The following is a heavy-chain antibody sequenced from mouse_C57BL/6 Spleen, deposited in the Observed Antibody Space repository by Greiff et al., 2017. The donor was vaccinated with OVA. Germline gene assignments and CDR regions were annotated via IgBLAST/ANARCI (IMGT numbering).Heavy chain of an antibody. CDR1: GYTFTSYW. V-gene: IGHV1-55*01. CDR2: IYPGSGST. D-gene: IGHD2-5*01. Sequence: QVHVKQSGAELVKPGASVKMSCKASGYTFTSYWITWVKQRPGQGLEWIGDIYPGSGSTNYNEKFKSKATLTVDTSSSTAYMQLSSLTSEDSAVYYCARESNYAYWGQGTTLTVSS. CDR3: ARESNYAY. J-gene: IGHJ2*01.